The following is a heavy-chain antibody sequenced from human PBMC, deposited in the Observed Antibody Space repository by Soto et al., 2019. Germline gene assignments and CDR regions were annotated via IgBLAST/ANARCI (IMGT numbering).Heavy chain of an antibody. CDR1: GGSISSSSYY. Sequence: SETLSLTXTVSGGSISSSSYYWGWIRQPPGKGLEWIGSIYYSGSTYYNPSLKSRVTISVDTSKNQFSLKLSSVTAADTAVYYCARPFGFYYYYGMDVWGQGTTVTVSS. J-gene: IGHJ6*02. V-gene: IGHV4-39*01. CDR3: ARPFGFYYYYGMDV. CDR2: IYYSGST. D-gene: IGHD3-10*01.